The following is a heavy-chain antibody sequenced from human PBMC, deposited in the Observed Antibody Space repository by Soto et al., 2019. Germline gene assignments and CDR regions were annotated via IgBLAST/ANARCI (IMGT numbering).Heavy chain of an antibody. V-gene: IGHV1-2*04. CDR2: INPNSGGT. J-gene: IGHJ6*02. CDR3: ARGNQYCSSTSCPRNPYYYYGMDV. CDR1: GYTFTGYY. D-gene: IGHD2-2*01. Sequence: QVQLVQSGAEVKKPGASVKVSCKASGYTFTGYYMHWVRQAPGQGLEWMGWINPNSGGTNYAQKFQGWVTTTRDTSISTAYMELSRLRSDDTAVYYCARGNQYCSSTSCPRNPYYYYGMDVWGQGTTVTVSS.